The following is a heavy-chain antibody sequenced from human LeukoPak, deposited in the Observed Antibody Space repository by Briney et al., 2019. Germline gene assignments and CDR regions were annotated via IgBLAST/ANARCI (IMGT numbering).Heavy chain of an antibody. D-gene: IGHD3-16*01. J-gene: IGHJ4*02. CDR3: AKDGGGSHSYFDY. CDR1: GFSVSTNY. V-gene: IGHV3-53*01. CDR2: IYSGGST. Sequence: GGSLRLSCAASGFSVSTNYMSWVRQAPGKGLEWVSVIYSGGSTYYADSVKGRFTISRDNSKNTLYLQMNSLRAEDTAVYYCAKDGGGSHSYFDYWGQGTLVTVSS.